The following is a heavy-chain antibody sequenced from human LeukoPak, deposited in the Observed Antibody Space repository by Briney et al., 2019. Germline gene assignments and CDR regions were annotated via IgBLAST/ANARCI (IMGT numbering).Heavy chain of an antibody. Sequence: SETLSLTCTVSGGSISSYYWNWIRQPAGKGLEWIGRIYTSGSTNYNPSLKSRVTISVDTSKNQFSLKLSSVTVADTAVDYCARHGVGRGGDFDYWGQGTLVTVSS. CDR1: GGSISSYY. V-gene: IGHV4-4*07. D-gene: IGHD3-10*01. CDR3: ARHGVGRGGDFDY. J-gene: IGHJ4*02. CDR2: IYTSGST.